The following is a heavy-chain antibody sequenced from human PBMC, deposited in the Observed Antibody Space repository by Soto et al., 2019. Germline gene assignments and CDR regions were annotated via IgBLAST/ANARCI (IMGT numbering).Heavy chain of an antibody. J-gene: IGHJ4*02. CDR2: TYFRSKWCT. CDR1: GDSVSRNSAA. Sequence: SQTLSLTCAISGDSVSRNSAAWNWIRQCPSRGLEWLGRTYFRSKWCTDYAVSVKSRMIINPDTSKNQFSLQLNSMTPEDTAVYYCARDKGSGSENYYFDYWGQGTLVTVSS. D-gene: IGHD3-10*01. CDR3: ARDKGSGSENYYFDY. V-gene: IGHV6-1*01.